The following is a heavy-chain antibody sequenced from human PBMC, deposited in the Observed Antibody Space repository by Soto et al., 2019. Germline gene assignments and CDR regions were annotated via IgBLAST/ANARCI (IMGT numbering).Heavy chain of an antibody. V-gene: IGHV1-18*01. CDR2: ISAYNGNT. J-gene: IGHJ6*02. D-gene: IGHD6-13*01. Sequence: ASVKVSCKASGYTFTSYGISWVRQAPGQGLEWMGWISAYNGNTNYAQKLQGRVTMTTDTSTSTAYMELRSLRSDDTAVYYCAKKYSSSWSPPYSSYGRNVGAQGTRVTVSS. CDR3: AKKYSSSWSPPYSSYGRNV. CDR1: GYTFTSYG.